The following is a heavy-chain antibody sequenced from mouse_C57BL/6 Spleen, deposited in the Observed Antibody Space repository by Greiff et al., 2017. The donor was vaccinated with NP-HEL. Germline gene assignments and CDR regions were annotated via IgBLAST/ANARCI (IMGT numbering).Heavy chain of an antibody. Sequence: QVQLQQSGAELVRPGASVTLSCKASGYTFTDYEMHWVKQTPVHGLEWIGAIDPETGGTAYNQKFKGKAILTADKSSSTAYMELRSLTSEDSAVYYCTRWHYGSSSYYAMDYWGQGTSVTVSS. CDR2: IDPETGGT. CDR1: GYTFTDYE. V-gene: IGHV1-15*01. D-gene: IGHD1-1*01. CDR3: TRWHYGSSSYYAMDY. J-gene: IGHJ4*01.